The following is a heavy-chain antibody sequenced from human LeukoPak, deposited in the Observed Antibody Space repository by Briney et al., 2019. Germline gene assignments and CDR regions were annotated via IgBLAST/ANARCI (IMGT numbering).Heavy chain of an antibody. V-gene: IGHV3-74*01. CDR3: VRGGGADRPYGLDV. D-gene: IGHD6-6*01. J-gene: IGHJ6*02. CDR1: GFTFSSYW. CDR2: INSDGTST. Sequence: PGGSLTLSCAAFGFTFSSYWIHWVRHAPGKGPVWVSRINSDGTSTTYADPVKGRFTISRDSAKNTVYLQMNSLRAEDTAVYYCVRGGGADRPYGLDVWGQGTTVTVSS.